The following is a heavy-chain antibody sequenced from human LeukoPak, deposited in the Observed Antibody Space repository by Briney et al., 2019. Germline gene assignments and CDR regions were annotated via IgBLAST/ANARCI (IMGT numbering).Heavy chain of an antibody. J-gene: IGHJ4*02. D-gene: IGHD1-26*01. CDR2: IYYSGST. CDR1: GGSISSSSYY. V-gene: IGHV4-39*07. Sequence: SETLSLTCTISGGSISSSSYYWGWIRQPPGKGLEWIGSIYYSGSTNYNPSLKSRVTMSVDTSKNQFSLKLSSVTAADTAVYYCARDILSGSYFFDYWGQGTLVTVSS. CDR3: ARDILSGSYFFDY.